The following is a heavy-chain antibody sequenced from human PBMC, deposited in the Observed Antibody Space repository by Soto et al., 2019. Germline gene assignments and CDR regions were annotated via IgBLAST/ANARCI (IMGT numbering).Heavy chain of an antibody. CDR2: INSDGSST. Sequence: WGSRKLYCAASGFACSSYLMHWVRQAPWKGMVWVSRINSDGSSTSYADSVKGRFTISRDNAKKTLYLQMNSLRAEDTAVYYCAHDYCTNGVCWPFDYWGQGTLVPVSS. V-gene: IGHV3-74*01. CDR1: GFACSSYL. J-gene: IGHJ4*02. CDR3: AHDYCTNGVCWPFDY. D-gene: IGHD2-8*01.